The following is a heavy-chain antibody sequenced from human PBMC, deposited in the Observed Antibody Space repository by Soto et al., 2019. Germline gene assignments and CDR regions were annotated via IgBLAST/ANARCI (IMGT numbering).Heavy chain of an antibody. J-gene: IGHJ6*03. CDR2: IYYSGST. D-gene: IGHD3-10*01. CDR3: ARHVQPNYYGSGKQYYYYYMDV. V-gene: IGHV4-59*08. CDR1: GGSISSYY. Sequence: PSETLSLTCTVSGGSISSYYWSWIRQPPGKGLEWIGYIYYSGSTNYNPSLKSRVTISVDTSKNQFSLKLSSVTAADTAVYYCARHVQPNYYGSGKQYYYYYMDVWGKGTTVTVSS.